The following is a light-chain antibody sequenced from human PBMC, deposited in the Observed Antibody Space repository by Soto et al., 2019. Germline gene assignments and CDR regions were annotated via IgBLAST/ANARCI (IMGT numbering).Light chain of an antibody. V-gene: IGLV2-11*01. CDR3: RSYAGRYV. CDR2: DVS. Sequence: QSALTQPRSVSGSPGQSVTISCTGTSSDVGGYNYVSWYQQHPGKAPKLMIYDVSKRPTGVPDRFSGSKSGNTASLTISGLQAEDEADYYCRSYAGRYVFGTGTKVTVL. CDR1: SSDVGGYNY. J-gene: IGLJ1*01.